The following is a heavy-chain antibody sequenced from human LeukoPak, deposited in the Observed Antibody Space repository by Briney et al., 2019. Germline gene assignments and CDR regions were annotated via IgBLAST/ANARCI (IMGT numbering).Heavy chain of an antibody. CDR3: ARDLSIAAAGIFDY. J-gene: IGHJ4*02. CDR1: GFTFDDHG. V-gene: IGHV3-20*04. CDR2: INLNGGRS. Sequence: GGSLRLSCAASGFTFDDHGMSWVRQAPGKGLEWGSGINLNGGRSAYADSVKGRFTISRDNAKNSLYLQMNSLRAEDTALYYCARDLSIAAAGIFDYWGQGSLVTVSS. D-gene: IGHD6-13*01.